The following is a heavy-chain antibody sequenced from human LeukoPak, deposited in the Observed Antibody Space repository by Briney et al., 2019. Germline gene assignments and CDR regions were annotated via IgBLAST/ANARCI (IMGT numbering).Heavy chain of an antibody. D-gene: IGHD2-21*02. V-gene: IGHV3-66*02. Sequence: GGSLRLSCAASGFTVSSNYMSWVRQAPGKGLEWVSVIYSGGSTYYADSVKGRFTISRDNSKDTLYLQMNSLRAEDTAVYYCASSTTPYCGGDCPLDYWGQGTLVTVSS. CDR1: GFTVSSNY. CDR2: IYSGGST. J-gene: IGHJ4*02. CDR3: ASSTTPYCGGDCPLDY.